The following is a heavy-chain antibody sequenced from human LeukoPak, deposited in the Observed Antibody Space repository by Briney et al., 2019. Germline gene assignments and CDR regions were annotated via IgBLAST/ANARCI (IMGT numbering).Heavy chain of an antibody. D-gene: IGHD6-13*01. CDR3: ASWYNSNWYHY. J-gene: IGHJ4*02. CDR2: INPNSGGT. CDR1: GYTFTAYY. Sequence: ASVKVSCKTSGYTFTAYYIHWVRQAPRQGLEWMGWINPNSGGTNYAQKFQGRVTMTRDTSISTAYMELTRLRSDDTAVYYCASWYNSNWYHYWGQGTLVTVSS. V-gene: IGHV1-2*02.